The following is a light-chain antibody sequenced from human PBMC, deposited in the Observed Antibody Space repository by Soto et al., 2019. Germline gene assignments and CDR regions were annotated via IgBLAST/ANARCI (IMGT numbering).Light chain of an antibody. CDR2: GAS. J-gene: IGKJ1*01. CDR3: HQRQSWPRT. V-gene: IGKV3D-15*01. Sequence: EVVMTQSPATLSVSPGERATLAVMASQSVSSNLAWYQQKHGQAPRLLIYGASTRATGIPARFSASGTGTDFTLTISDVQPEDFAVYYCHQRQSWPRTFGQGTKV. CDR1: QSVSSN.